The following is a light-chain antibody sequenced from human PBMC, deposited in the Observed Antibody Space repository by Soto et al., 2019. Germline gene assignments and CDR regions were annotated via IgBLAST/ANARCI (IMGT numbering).Light chain of an antibody. Sequence: EIVLTQSPATLSLSTGEIATLSCRASQSVSSYLAWYQQKPGQAPRLLIYDASNRATGIPARFSGSGSGTDFTLTISSLEPEDFAVYYCQQRSNWPLLTFGGGTKVEIK. CDR3: QQRSNWPLLT. V-gene: IGKV3-11*01. CDR2: DAS. CDR1: QSVSSY. J-gene: IGKJ4*01.